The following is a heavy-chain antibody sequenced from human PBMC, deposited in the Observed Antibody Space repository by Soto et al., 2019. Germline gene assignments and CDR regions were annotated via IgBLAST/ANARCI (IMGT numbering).Heavy chain of an antibody. CDR3: ARGKKSSSTSCYSDY. CDR2: INHSGST. CDR1: GGSFSGYY. J-gene: IGHJ4*02. V-gene: IGHV4-34*01. D-gene: IGHD2-2*01. Sequence: LTCAVYGGSFSGYYWSWIRQPPGKGLEWIGEINHSGSTNYNPSLKSRVTISVDTSKNQFSLKLSSVTAADTAVYYCARGKKSSSTSCYSDYWGQGTLVTVSS.